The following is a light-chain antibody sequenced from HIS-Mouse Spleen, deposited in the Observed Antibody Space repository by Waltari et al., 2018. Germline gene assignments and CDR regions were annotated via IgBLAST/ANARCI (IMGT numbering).Light chain of an antibody. CDR3: SSYTSSSTYV. V-gene: IGLV2-14*03. CDR1: SSYVGGYTY. J-gene: IGLJ1*01. Sequence: QSALTQPASVSGSPGPSITISCTGTSSYVGGYTYVSWYQQHPGKAPKLMIYDVSNRPSGVSNRFSGSKSGNTASLTISGLQAEDEADYYCSSYTSSSTYVFGTGTKVTVL. CDR2: DVS.